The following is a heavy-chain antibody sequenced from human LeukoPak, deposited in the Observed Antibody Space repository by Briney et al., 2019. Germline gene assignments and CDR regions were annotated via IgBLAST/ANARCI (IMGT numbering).Heavy chain of an antibody. CDR2: ISSSSSTI. V-gene: IGHV3-48*04. CDR3: AKDLSSAITSALVLDV. J-gene: IGHJ6*02. Sequence: PGGSLRLSCAASGFTFSSYSMNWVRQAPGKGLEWVSYISSSSSTIYYADSVKGRFTISRDNAKNALYLQMNSLRPEDTALYYCAKDLSSAITSALVLDVWGQGTTVIVSS. D-gene: IGHD3-22*01. CDR1: GFTFSSYS.